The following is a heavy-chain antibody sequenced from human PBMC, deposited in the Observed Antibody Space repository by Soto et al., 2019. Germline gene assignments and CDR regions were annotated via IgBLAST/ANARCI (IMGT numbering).Heavy chain of an antibody. CDR3: ARGNYDFWSGYPYGMDV. V-gene: IGHV1-18*01. Sequence: GASVKVSCKASGYTFTSYGISWVRQAPGQGLEWMGWISAYNGNTNYAQKLQGRVTMTTDTSTSTAYMELRSLRSDDTAVYYCARGNYDFWSGYPYGMDVWGQGTTVTVSS. CDR1: GYTFTSYG. J-gene: IGHJ6*02. D-gene: IGHD3-3*01. CDR2: ISAYNGNT.